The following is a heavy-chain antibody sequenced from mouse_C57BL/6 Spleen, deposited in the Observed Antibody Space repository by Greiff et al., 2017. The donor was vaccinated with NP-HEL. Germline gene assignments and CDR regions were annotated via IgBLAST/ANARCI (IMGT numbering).Heavy chain of an antibody. V-gene: IGHV1-50*01. Sequence: VQLQQSGAELVKPGASVKLSCKASGYTFTSYWMQWVKQRPGQGLEWIGEIDPSDSYTNYNQKFKGKATLTVDTSSSTAYMQLSSLTSEDSAVYYCARPRNYYGSSPYAMDYWGQGTSVTVSS. CDR1: GYTFTSYW. D-gene: IGHD1-1*01. CDR2: IDPSDSYT. J-gene: IGHJ4*01. CDR3: ARPRNYYGSSPYAMDY.